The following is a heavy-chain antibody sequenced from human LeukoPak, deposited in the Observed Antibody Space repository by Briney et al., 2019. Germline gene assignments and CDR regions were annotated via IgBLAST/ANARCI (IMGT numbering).Heavy chain of an antibody. CDR2: ISSSSSYI. CDR1: GFTFSSYS. D-gene: IGHD1-1*01. Sequence: GGSLRLSCAASGFTFSSYSMNWVRQAPGKGLEWVSSISSSSSYIYYADSVKGRFTISRDNAKNSLYLQMNSLRAEDTAVYYCARDRAATTDLDYWGQGTLVTVSS. V-gene: IGHV3-21*01. J-gene: IGHJ4*02. CDR3: ARDRAATTDLDY.